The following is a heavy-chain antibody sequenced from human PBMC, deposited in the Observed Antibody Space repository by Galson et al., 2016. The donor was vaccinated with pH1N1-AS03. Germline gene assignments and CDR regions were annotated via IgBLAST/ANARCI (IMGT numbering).Heavy chain of an antibody. CDR1: GFTFSSYA. CDR3: ARGPVSYSNYWFPPPDY. V-gene: IGHV3-64*01. D-gene: IGHD6-13*01. CDR2: ISGNGYST. J-gene: IGHJ4*02. Sequence: SLRLSCAASGFTFSSYAMHWVRQAPGKGLEYVSAISGNGYSTYYANSVKGRFTISRDNSKSTLFLQMGSLRTEDRAGYYCARGPVSYSNYWFPPPDYWGQGTLVTVSS.